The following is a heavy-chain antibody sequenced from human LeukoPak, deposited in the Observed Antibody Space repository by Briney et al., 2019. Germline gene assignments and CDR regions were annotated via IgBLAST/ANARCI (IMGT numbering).Heavy chain of an antibody. CDR1: GFTFSSYT. J-gene: IGHJ4*02. Sequence: GGSLRLSCAASGFTFSSYTINCVRQAPGKGLEWVSSISSRSTNIYYADSVKGRFTISRDNAKNSLYLQMNSLRDEDAAVYYCARGRDSDYAFDYWGQGTLVTVSS. CDR3: ARGRDSDYAFDY. V-gene: IGHV3-21*01. CDR2: ISSRSTNI. D-gene: IGHD4-17*01.